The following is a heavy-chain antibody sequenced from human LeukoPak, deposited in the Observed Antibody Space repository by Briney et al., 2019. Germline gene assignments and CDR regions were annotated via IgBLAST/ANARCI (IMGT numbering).Heavy chain of an antibody. J-gene: IGHJ5*02. CDR3: ARNDFWSGYSDWFDL. CDR1: GGSISNYY. CDR2: IYYSGRT. D-gene: IGHD3-3*01. V-gene: IGHV4-59*01. Sequence: SETLSLTCTVSGGSISNYYWSWIRQPPGKGLEWIGYIYYSGRTNYNPSLRSRITISIDTSKNQFSLKLSSVTAADTAVYYCARNDFWSGYSDWFDLWGQGTLVTVSS.